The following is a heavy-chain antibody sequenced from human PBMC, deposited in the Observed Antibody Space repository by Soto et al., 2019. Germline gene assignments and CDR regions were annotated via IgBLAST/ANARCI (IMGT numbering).Heavy chain of an antibody. D-gene: IGHD3-10*01. Sequence: GGSLRLSCAASGFTFSSYAMSWVRQAPGKGLEWVSAISGSGGSTYYADSVKGRFTISRDNSKNTLYLQMNSLRAEDTAVYYCAKGRNRSLPFYDYGSGSYYIDYFDTWGQGTLVTVSS. CDR2: ISGSGGST. V-gene: IGHV3-23*01. CDR1: GFTFSSYA. CDR3: AKGRNRSLPFYDYGSGSYYIDYFDT. J-gene: IGHJ4*02.